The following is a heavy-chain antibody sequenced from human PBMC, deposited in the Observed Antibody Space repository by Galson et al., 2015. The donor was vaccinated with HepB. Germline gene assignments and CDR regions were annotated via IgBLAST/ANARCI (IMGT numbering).Heavy chain of an antibody. CDR3: ARVRDYDDAFDI. CDR1: GFTFSSYS. CDR2: ISSSSSYI. D-gene: IGHD4-17*01. V-gene: IGHV3-21*01. J-gene: IGHJ3*02. Sequence: SCAASGFTFSSYSMNWVRQAPGKGLEWVSSISSSSSYIYYADSVKGRFTISRDNAKNSLYLQMNSLRAEDTAVYYCARVRDYDDAFDIWGQGTMVTVSS.